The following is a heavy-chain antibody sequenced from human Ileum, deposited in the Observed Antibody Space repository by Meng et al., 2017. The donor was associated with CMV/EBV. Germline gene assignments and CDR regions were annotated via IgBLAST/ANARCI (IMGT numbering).Heavy chain of an antibody. Sequence: GGSLRLSCVASGFTFSSYWMSWVRQAPGKGLEWVANIKQDGSEKYYVDSVKGRFTISRDNAKNSLYLQMNSLRAEDTAVYYCARDNPYDLGGMDVWGQGTTVTVSS. V-gene: IGHV3-7*01. J-gene: IGHJ6*02. CDR3: ARDNPYDLGGMDV. CDR1: GFTFSSYW. CDR2: IKQDGSEK. D-gene: IGHD3-3*01.